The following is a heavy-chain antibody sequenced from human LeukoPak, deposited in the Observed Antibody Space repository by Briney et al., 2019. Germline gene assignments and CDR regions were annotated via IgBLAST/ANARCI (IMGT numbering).Heavy chain of an antibody. CDR3: AREREILQPFDY. CDR2: INPSGGST. J-gene: IGHJ4*02. D-gene: IGHD1-26*01. CDR1: GYTFTSYY. Sequence: ASVKVSCKASGYTFTSYYMHWVRQAPGQGLEWMGIINPSGGSTSYAQKFQGRVTMTRDMSTSTVYMELSSLRSEDTAVYYCAREREILQPFDYWGQGTLVTVSP. V-gene: IGHV1-46*01.